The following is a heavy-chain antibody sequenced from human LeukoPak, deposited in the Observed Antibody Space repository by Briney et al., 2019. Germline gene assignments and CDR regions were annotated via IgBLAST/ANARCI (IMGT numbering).Heavy chain of an antibody. CDR1: GFTFGDYG. CDR3: ARLLVYNSGGEAFDH. CDR2: INWNGGST. J-gene: IGHJ4*02. Sequence: PGGSLRLSCTASGFTFGDYGMSWVRQAPGKGLEWVSGINWNGGSTGYADSVKGRFTISRDNSKNTLYLQMNRLRAEDTAVYYCARLLVYNSGGEAFDHWGQGTLVTVSS. D-gene: IGHD1-20*01. V-gene: IGHV3-20*04.